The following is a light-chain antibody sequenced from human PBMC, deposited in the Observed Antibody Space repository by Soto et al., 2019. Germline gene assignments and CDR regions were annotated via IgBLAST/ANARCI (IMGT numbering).Light chain of an antibody. CDR3: QQSYNTPQT. Sequence: IQMTQSPSSLAASVGDRVTITCRASQTISTYVNWYRQKSGAAPELLIYDASTLQSGVPSRFRGGGSGTDFTLTITSLQIEAFANYYCQQSYNTPQTFGQGTKVDIK. V-gene: IGKV1-39*01. CDR1: QTISTY. CDR2: DAS. J-gene: IGKJ1*01.